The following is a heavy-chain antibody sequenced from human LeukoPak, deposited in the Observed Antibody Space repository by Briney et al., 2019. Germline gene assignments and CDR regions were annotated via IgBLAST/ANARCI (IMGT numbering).Heavy chain of an antibody. Sequence: PSETLSLTCTVSGDSISNHYWSWIRQPPGKGLEWIGCIYYSGSTNYNPSLKSRVTISVDTSKTQFSPKLSSVTAADTAVYYCARGGSWFDYWGQGTLVTVSS. CDR3: ARGGSWFDY. J-gene: IGHJ4*02. V-gene: IGHV4-59*11. CDR1: GDSISNHY. CDR2: IYYSGST. D-gene: IGHD6-13*01.